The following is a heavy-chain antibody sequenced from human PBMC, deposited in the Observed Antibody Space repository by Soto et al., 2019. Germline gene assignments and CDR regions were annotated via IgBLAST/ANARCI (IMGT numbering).Heavy chain of an antibody. D-gene: IGHD2-21*01. J-gene: IGHJ6*03. CDR2: INHLGSI. CDR3: ARGGISHWAYFYYMDV. Sequence: LSLTCVVSGGSLSDYFWSWIRQPPGMALEWIGEINHLGSINYNPSLKSRVTMSVDTSMNQFSLTLNSVTAADTATYYCARGGISHWAYFYYMDVWDRGTTVTVSS. CDR1: GGSLSDYF. V-gene: IGHV4-34*01.